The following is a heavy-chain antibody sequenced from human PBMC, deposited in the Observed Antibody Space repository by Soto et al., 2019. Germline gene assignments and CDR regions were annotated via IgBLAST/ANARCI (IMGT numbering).Heavy chain of an antibody. V-gene: IGHV1-69*13. D-gene: IGHD3-22*01. CDR2: IIPIFGTA. CDR1: GGTMSIYS. Sequence: GASVNASSKSPGGTMSIYSISWVRKAPGQRLEWMGGIIPIFGTANYAQKFQGRVTITADESTSTAYMELSSLRSEDTAVYYCARDRANYYDSSGYYFDYWGQGTLVTVSS. J-gene: IGHJ4*02. CDR3: ARDRANYYDSSGYYFDY.